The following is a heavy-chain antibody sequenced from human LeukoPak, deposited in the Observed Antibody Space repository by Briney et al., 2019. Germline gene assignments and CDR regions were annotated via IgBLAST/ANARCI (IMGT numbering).Heavy chain of an antibody. V-gene: IGHV3-21*01. CDR2: ISPSSSYI. Sequence: GGSLRLSCAASGFSFSSYAINWVRQAPGKGLEWVSSISPSSSYIHYADSAKGRFTISRDNAENSLYLQMNSLRAEDTAVYYCAKSGSYKRFDFWGQGTLVTVSS. J-gene: IGHJ4*02. CDR3: AKSGSYKRFDF. CDR1: GFSFSSYA. D-gene: IGHD1-14*01.